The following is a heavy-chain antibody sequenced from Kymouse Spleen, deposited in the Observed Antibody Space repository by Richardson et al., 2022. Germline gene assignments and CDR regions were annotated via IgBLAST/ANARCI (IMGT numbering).Heavy chain of an antibody. D-gene: IGHD3-16*02. Sequence: QVQLQQWGAGLLKPSETLSLTCAVYGGSFSGYYWSWIRQPPGKGLEWIGEINHSGSTNYNPSLKSRVTISVDTSKNQFSLKLSSVTAADTAVYYCAREVITFGGVIVIPRAFDIWGQGTMVTVSS. J-gene: IGHJ3*02. CDR1: GGSFSGYY. CDR3: AREVITFGGVIVIPRAFDI. V-gene: IGHV4-34*01. CDR2: INHSGST.